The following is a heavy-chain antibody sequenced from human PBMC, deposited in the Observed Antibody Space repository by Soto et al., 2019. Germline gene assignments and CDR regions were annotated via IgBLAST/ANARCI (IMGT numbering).Heavy chain of an antibody. V-gene: IGHV1-8*01. CDR2: MNPNSGNT. J-gene: IGHJ3*02. CDR1: GYTFTSYD. Sequence: QVPLVQSGAEVKKPGASVKVSCKASGYTFTSYDINWVRQATGQGLEWMGWMNPNSGNTGYAQKFQGRVTMTRNTSISTAYMELSSLRSEDTAVYYCARGVVVAANDAFDIWGQGTMVTVSS. D-gene: IGHD2-15*01. CDR3: ARGVVVAANDAFDI.